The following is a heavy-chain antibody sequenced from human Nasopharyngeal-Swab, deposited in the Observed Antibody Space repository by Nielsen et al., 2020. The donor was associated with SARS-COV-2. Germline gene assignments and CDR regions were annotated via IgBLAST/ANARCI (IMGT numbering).Heavy chain of an antibody. CDR1: GGSISSYY. V-gene: IGHV4-59*08. CDR2: IYYSGST. J-gene: IGHJ6*02. CDR3: ARQEGENCSGGSCYYYYDMDV. Sequence: SETLSLTCTVSGGSISSYYWSWIRQPPGKGLEWIGYIYYSGSTNYNPSLKSRVTISVDTSKNQFSLKLSSVTAADTAVYYCARQEGENCSGGSCYYYYDMDVWGQGTTVTVSS. D-gene: IGHD2-15*01.